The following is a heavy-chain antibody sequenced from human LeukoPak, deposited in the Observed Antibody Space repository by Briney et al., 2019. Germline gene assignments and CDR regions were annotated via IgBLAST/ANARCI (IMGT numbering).Heavy chain of an antibody. V-gene: IGHV4-30-4*01. CDR3: ARRVMVRGVTYYFDN. J-gene: IGHJ4*02. CDR1: GGSISSGDHY. CDR2: IYYSGST. D-gene: IGHD3-10*01. Sequence: SETLSLTCTVSGGSISSGDHYWSWIRQPPGKGLEWIGYIYYSGSTYYSPSLKSRVTISVDTSKNQFSLQLNSVTAADTAVYYCARRVMVRGVTYYFDNWGQGTLVTVSS.